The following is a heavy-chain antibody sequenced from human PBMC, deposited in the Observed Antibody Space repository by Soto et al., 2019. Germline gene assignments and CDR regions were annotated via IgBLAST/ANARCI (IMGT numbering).Heavy chain of an antibody. J-gene: IGHJ4*02. Sequence: QVQLQESGPGLVKSSQTLSLTCAVSGGSVSRAGYYWCWIRQLPGKDLEWIGFIYYSGSTQYNPSLKSRVTISLDTSKNQFSLKLSFVTAADTALYFCASMPIAAAYYFDYWGQGTLVTVSS. D-gene: IGHD3-16*01. CDR1: GGSVSRAGYY. CDR3: ASMPIAAAYYFDY. V-gene: IGHV4-31*11. CDR2: IYYSGST.